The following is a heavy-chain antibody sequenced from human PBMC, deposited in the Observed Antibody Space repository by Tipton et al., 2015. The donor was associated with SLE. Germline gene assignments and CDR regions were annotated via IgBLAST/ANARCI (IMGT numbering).Heavy chain of an antibody. CDR3: AMGIAAAGPEIYYYGMDV. CDR1: GFTFDDYA. D-gene: IGHD6-13*01. Sequence: RSLRLSCAASGFTFDDYAMHWVRQAPGKGLEWVSGISWNSGSIGYADSVKGRFTISRDNAKNSLYLQMNSLRAEDTALYYCAMGIAAAGPEIYYYGMDVWGQGTTVTVSS. CDR2: ISWNSGSI. V-gene: IGHV3-9*01. J-gene: IGHJ6*02.